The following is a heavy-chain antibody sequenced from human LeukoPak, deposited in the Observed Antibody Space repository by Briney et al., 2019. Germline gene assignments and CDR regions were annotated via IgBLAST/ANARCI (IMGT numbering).Heavy chain of an antibody. CDR2: ISGSGGST. CDR1: GFTFSDYT. Sequence: GGSLRLSCAASGFTFSDYTMGWVRQAPGKGLEWVSAISGSGGSTYYADSVKGRFTISRDNSKNTLYLQMNSLRAENTAVYYCARPYYYDSSGYYCGYFDYWGQGTLVTVSS. D-gene: IGHD3-22*01. CDR3: ARPYYYDSSGYYCGYFDY. J-gene: IGHJ4*02. V-gene: IGHV3-23*01.